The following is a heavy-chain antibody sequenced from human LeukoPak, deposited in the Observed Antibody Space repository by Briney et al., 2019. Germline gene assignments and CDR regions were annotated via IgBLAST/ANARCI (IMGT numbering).Heavy chain of an antibody. Sequence: SETLSLTCAVYGGSFSGYYWSWIRQPPGKGLEWIGEINHSGSTNYNPSLKSRVTISVDTSKNQSSLKLSSVTAADTAVYYCAGDPYSSSWYVGNWFDPWGQGTLVTVSS. CDR2: INHSGST. J-gene: IGHJ5*02. CDR3: AGDPYSSSWYVGNWFDP. CDR1: GGSFSGYY. D-gene: IGHD6-13*01. V-gene: IGHV4-34*01.